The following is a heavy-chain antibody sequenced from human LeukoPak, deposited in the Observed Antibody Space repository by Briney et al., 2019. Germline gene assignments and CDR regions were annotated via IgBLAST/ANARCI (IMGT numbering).Heavy chain of an antibody. Sequence: ASVKVSCKASGYTFTSYYMHWVRQAPGQGLEWMGIINPSGGSTSYAQKFQGRVTMTRDMSTSTVYMELSSLRSADTAVYYCARDRINSGSYSEGLDWGQGTLVTVSS. D-gene: IGHD1-26*01. CDR2: INPSGGST. V-gene: IGHV1-46*01. CDR3: ARDRINSGSYSEGLD. CDR1: GYTFTSYY. J-gene: IGHJ4*02.